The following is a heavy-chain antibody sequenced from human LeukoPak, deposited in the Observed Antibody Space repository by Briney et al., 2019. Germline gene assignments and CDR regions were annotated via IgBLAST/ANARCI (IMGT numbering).Heavy chain of an antibody. Sequence: SETLSLTCTVSGGSISSSSYYWGWIRQPPGKGLEWIGSIYHSGSTYYNPSLKSRVTISVDTSKNQFSLKLSSVTAADTAVYYCARDLWNYDFWSGCSFDYWGQGTLVTVSS. CDR3: ARDLWNYDFWSGCSFDY. CDR1: GGSISSSSYY. D-gene: IGHD3-3*01. J-gene: IGHJ4*02. CDR2: IYHSGST. V-gene: IGHV4-39*07.